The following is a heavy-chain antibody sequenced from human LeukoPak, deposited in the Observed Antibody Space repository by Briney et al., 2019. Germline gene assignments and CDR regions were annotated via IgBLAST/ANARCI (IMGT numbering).Heavy chain of an antibody. Sequence: ASVKVSCKASGYSFISFDINWVRQATGQGLEWLGWMNPNSGSTGYAQNFQGRVSMTRDTSISTAYMELSNLGSEDTAVYYCTRNLARTGDFDYWGQGTLVTVSS. V-gene: IGHV1-8*01. CDR3: TRNLARTGDFDY. D-gene: IGHD5-12*01. CDR1: GYSFISFD. J-gene: IGHJ4*02. CDR2: MNPNSGST.